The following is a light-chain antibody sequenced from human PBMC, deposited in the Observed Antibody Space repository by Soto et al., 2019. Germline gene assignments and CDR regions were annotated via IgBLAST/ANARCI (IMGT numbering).Light chain of an antibody. Sequence: EIVLTQSPGTLSLSPGERATLSCRASQSVSSSYLAWYQQKPGQAPRLLIYGASSRATGTPDRFSGSGSGTDFAFTISRLEPEDFAVYYCQQYGSSSYTFGQGTKLEIK. J-gene: IGKJ2*01. CDR1: QSVSSSY. V-gene: IGKV3-20*01. CDR3: QQYGSSSYT. CDR2: GAS.